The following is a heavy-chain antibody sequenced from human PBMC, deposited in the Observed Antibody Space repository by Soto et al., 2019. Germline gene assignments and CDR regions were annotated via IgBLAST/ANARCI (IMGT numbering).Heavy chain of an antibody. CDR3: AKDPVQCHSSSCD. D-gene: IGHD6-6*01. CDR1: GFNFSSYA. CDR2: ISGSGGST. Sequence: PGGSLRLSCVGSGFNFSSYAMGWVRQAPGKGLEWVSAISGSGGSTYYADSVKGRFTISRDNSKNTLYLQMNSLRAEDTAVYYCAKDPVQCHSSSCDWGQGTLVTVSS. J-gene: IGHJ4*02. V-gene: IGHV3-23*01.